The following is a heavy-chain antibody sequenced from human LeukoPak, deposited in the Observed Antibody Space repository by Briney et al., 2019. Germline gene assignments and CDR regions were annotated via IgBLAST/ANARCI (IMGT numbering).Heavy chain of an antibody. J-gene: IGHJ4*02. D-gene: IGHD6-13*01. CDR1: GGSVNSGSYY. Sequence: PSETLSLTCTVSGGSVNSGSYYWSWIRQHPGRGLEWIGYIYNSGSTYYNPSLTSRVSIARDTSKNQFSLRLSSVTAADTAVYYCACRITAGGYFDYWGQGTLVTVSS. V-gene: IGHV4-31*03. CDR3: ACRITAGGYFDY. CDR2: IYNSGST.